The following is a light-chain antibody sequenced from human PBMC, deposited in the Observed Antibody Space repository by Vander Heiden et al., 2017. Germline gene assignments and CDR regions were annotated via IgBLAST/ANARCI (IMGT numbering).Light chain of an antibody. Sequence: QSALTQPPSASGSPGQSVTISCTGTSSDVGGYNYVSWYQQHPGKAPKLMIYEVSERPSGVPDRFSGSKSGNTASLTVSGLQPEDESHYYRSSYAGSNNVIFGGGTKLTVL. CDR3: SSYAGSNNVI. CDR2: EVS. V-gene: IGLV2-8*01. CDR1: SSDVGGYNY. J-gene: IGLJ2*01.